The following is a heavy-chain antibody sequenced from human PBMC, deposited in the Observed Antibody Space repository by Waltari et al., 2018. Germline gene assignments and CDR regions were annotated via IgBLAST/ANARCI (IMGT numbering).Heavy chain of an antibody. CDR3: ARLLAAAGTAGFDY. CDR1: GYTFPSYD. CDR2: MNPNSGNT. D-gene: IGHD6-13*01. J-gene: IGHJ4*02. V-gene: IGHV1-8*03. Sequence: QVQLVQSGAEVKKPGASVKVSCKASGYTFPSYDIKWVRQATGQGLEWMGWMNPNSGNTGYAQKFKGRVTITRNTSISTAHMELSSLRSEDTAVYYCARLLAAAGTAGFDYWGQGTLVTVSS.